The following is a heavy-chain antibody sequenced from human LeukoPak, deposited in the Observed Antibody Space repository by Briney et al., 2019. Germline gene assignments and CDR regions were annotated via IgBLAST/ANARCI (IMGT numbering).Heavy chain of an antibody. V-gene: IGHV3-21*01. CDR3: ARADWDTAMIDY. D-gene: IGHD5-18*01. J-gene: IGHJ4*02. CDR2: ITGSSSEI. CDR1: GFTFSSFS. Sequence: GGSLRLSCAASGFTFSSFSMNWVRQAPGKGLGWVSSITGSSSEIYYADSVKGRFTISRDNAKNSLYLQMNSLRAEDTAVYYCARADWDTAMIDYWGQGTLVTVSS.